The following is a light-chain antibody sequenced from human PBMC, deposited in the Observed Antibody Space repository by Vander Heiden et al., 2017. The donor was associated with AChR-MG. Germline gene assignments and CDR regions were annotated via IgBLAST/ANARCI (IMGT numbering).Light chain of an antibody. CDR1: QSVSSN. V-gene: IGKV3-15*01. CDR2: GAS. CDR3: QHDNNRGS. J-gene: IGKJ3*01. Sequence: EIVMTQSPATLSVSPGERATLSCRASQSVSSNLAWYQQKPGQAPRLLIYGASTRANGIPDRFSGSGSGKEFTLTSSSLQYEDFAVYYWQHDNNRGSFGHGTKVDIK.